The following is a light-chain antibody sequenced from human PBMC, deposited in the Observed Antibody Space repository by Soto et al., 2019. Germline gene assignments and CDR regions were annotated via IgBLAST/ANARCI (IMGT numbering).Light chain of an antibody. CDR2: ENS. J-gene: IGLJ2*01. CDR1: SSNIGSDY. Sequence: QSVLTQPPSVSVAPGQKVTISCSGSSSNIGSDYVSWYQQLPGTAPKLLIYENSERPSGIPDRFSGSKSGTSATLGITGLQTGDEADYYCGAWDSSLTGGVFGGGTKLTVL. CDR3: GAWDSSLTGGV. V-gene: IGLV1-51*02.